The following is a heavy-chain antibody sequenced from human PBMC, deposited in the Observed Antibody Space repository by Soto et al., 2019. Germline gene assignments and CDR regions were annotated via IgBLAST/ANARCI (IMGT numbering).Heavy chain of an antibody. CDR1: GGSISSGTSY. J-gene: IGHJ4*02. CDR2: IFYSGSF. V-gene: IGHV4-39*01. D-gene: IGHD2-2*01. CDR3: ARQAGYCSSTSCYLSYFDY. Sequence: SETLSLTCSVSGGSISSGTSYWSWIRQRPGEGLEWIGYIFYSGSFYYTPSLKSRVTIFVDTSKNQFSLKLSSVTAADTAVYYCARQAGYCSSTSCYLSYFDYWGQGTLVTVSS.